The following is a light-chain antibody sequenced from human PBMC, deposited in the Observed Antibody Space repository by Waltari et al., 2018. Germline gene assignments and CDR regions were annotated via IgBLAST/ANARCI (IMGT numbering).Light chain of an antibody. Sequence: DIQMTQSPSTLSAFVGERVTITCRASQSINRWVAWYQQKPGKAPKLLIYAASTLQSGVPSRFSGSGSGTDFTLTISSLQPEDFATYYCQQLYTYPYTFGQGTKLEIK. V-gene: IGKV1-5*01. CDR2: AAS. CDR3: QQLYTYPYT. CDR1: QSINRW. J-gene: IGKJ2*01.